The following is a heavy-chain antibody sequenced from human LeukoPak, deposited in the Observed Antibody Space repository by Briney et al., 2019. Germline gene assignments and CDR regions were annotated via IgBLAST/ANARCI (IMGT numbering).Heavy chain of an antibody. D-gene: IGHD5-12*01. V-gene: IGHV3-7*01. Sequence: GGSLRLSCTASGVTFNDFWMSWVRQAPGKGLEWVANIKQDGSEKYYVDSVKGRFTISRDNAKNSLYLQMNSLRVEDTAVYYCAREAGIVATHHWGQGTLVTVSS. CDR3: AREAGIVATHH. CDR2: IKQDGSEK. J-gene: IGHJ5*02. CDR1: GVTFNDFW.